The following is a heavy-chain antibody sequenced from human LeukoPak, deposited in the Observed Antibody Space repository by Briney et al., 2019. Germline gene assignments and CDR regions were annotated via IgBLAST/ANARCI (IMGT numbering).Heavy chain of an antibody. D-gene: IGHD2-15*01. CDR3: ARDQSYCSGGSCYSDGAFDI. CDR2: IKQDGSEK. V-gene: IGHV3-7*01. Sequence: GGSLRLSCAASGFTFSSYWMSWVRQAPGKGLEWLANIKQDGSEKYYVDSVKGRFTISRDNAKNSLYLQMNSLRAEDTAVHYCARDQSYCSGGSCYSDGAFDIWGQGTMVTVSS. J-gene: IGHJ3*02. CDR1: GFTFSSYW.